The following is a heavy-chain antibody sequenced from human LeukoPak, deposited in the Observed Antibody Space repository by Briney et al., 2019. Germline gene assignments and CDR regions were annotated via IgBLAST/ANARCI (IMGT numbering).Heavy chain of an antibody. Sequence: GESLKISFKCSGYGFTSYWIGWVRRMPGKGLEWRGIIYPGDSDTRYSPSFQGQVTISADKSISTAYLQWSSLKASDTAMYYCARRCVTMVRGVISAFDWFDPWGQGTLVTVSS. CDR2: IYPGDSDT. D-gene: IGHD3-10*01. CDR3: ARRCVTMVRGVISAFDWFDP. CDR1: GYGFTSYW. J-gene: IGHJ5*02. V-gene: IGHV5-51*01.